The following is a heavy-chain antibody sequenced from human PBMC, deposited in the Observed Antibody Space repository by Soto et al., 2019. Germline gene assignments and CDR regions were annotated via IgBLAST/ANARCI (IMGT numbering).Heavy chain of an antibody. CDR2: IYYSGST. J-gene: IGHJ4*02. CDR3: ARESSMTMVAHFDY. V-gene: IGHV4-61*01. D-gene: IGHD4-17*01. Sequence: SETLSLTCTVSGGSVSSGSYYWSWIRQPPGKALEWTGYIYYSGSTNYNPSLKSRVTISVDTSKNQFSLKLSSVTAADTAVYYCARESSMTMVAHFDYWGQGTLVTVSS. CDR1: GGSVSSGSYY.